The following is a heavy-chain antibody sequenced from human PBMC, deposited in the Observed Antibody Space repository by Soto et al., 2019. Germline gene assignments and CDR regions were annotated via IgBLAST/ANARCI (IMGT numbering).Heavy chain of an antibody. CDR2: NRSKTNNYAT. Sequence: EVQLVDSGGGLVQPGGSLKLSCEASGFTFSGSAIHWVRQASGKGLQWVGRNRSKTNNYATAYVASVKGRFTISRDDSKNTAYLQMNSLLTDDTAVYFCTRWAVAGPAFDYWGQGTLVTVSS. CDR3: TRWAVAGPAFDY. J-gene: IGHJ4*02. CDR1: GFTFSGSA. V-gene: IGHV3-73*01. D-gene: IGHD6-19*01.